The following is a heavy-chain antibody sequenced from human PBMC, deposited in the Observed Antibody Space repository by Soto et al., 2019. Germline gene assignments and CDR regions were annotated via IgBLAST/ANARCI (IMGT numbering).Heavy chain of an antibody. CDR3: AKEKQWLVPPYNWFDP. V-gene: IGHV3-23*01. CDR1: GFTFSSYA. J-gene: IGHJ5*02. Sequence: GGSLRLSCAASGFTFSSYAMSWVRQAPGKGLEWVSAISGSGGSTYYADSVKGRFTISRDNSKNTLYLQMNSLRAEDTAVYYCAKEKQWLVPPYNWFDPWGQGTLVTVSS. CDR2: ISGSGGST. D-gene: IGHD6-19*01.